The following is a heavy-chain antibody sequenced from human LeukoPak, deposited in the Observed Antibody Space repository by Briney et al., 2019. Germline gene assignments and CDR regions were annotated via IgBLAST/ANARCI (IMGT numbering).Heavy chain of an antibody. CDR3: ASDLNHDSGG. D-gene: IGHD3-22*01. V-gene: IGHV3-7*01. CDR1: GFSFSATW. CDR2: IKPEGSER. J-gene: IGHJ4*02. Sequence: GGSLRLPCAASGFSFSATWMTWVRQPPGKGLECGANIKPEGSERYYLDSVKGRFTVSRDNAKTSLYLQMNSLRVEDTATYYCASDLNHDSGGWGQGTLVTVSS.